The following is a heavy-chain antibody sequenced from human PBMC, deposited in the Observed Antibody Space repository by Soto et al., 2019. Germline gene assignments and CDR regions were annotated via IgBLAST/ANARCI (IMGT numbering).Heavy chain of an antibody. J-gene: IGHJ6*02. V-gene: IGHV4-59*01. Sequence: SETLSLTCTVSGGSISSYYWSWIRQPPGKGLEWIGYIYYSGSTNYNPSLKSRVTISVDTSKKQFSMKLSSVTAADTAVYYCARDIWFGEPGGDYYYDMDVWGQGTTVTVSS. CDR3: ARDIWFGEPGGDYYYDMDV. D-gene: IGHD3-10*01. CDR1: GGSISSYY. CDR2: IYYSGST.